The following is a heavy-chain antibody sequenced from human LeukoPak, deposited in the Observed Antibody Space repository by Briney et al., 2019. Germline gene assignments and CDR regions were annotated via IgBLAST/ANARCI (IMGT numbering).Heavy chain of an antibody. Sequence: GSLRLSCAVSGFTFSTYAMSWVRQAPGKGLEWVSGISGGGDHTYYADSVKGRFTISRDNSKNTLHLEMNSLRAEDTAVYYCARDAAVADIDYWGQGTLVTVSS. D-gene: IGHD6-19*01. CDR2: ISGGGDHT. CDR3: ARDAAVADIDY. V-gene: IGHV3-23*01. J-gene: IGHJ4*02. CDR1: GFTFSTYA.